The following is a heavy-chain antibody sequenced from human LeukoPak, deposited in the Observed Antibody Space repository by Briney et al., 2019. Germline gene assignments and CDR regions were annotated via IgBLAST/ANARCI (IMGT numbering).Heavy chain of an antibody. CDR3: AGDEPRKGGLLSTDY. J-gene: IGHJ4*02. D-gene: IGHD2-21*02. CDR1: GYTFTGYY. Sequence: ASVKVSCKASGYTFTGYYMHWVRQAPGQGLEWMGRINPNSGGTNYAQKFQGRVTMTRDTSISTAYMELSRLRSDDTAVYYCAGDEPRKGGLLSTDYWGQGTLVTVSS. CDR2: INPNSGGT. V-gene: IGHV1-2*06.